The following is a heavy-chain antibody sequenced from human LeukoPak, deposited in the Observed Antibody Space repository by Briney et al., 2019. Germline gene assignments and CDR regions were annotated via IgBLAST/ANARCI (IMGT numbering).Heavy chain of an antibody. J-gene: IGHJ4*02. CDR1: GLTFSSCA. CDR3: AKRGSGDSGGYFDY. D-gene: IGHD4-17*01. CDR2: ISGGGGST. Sequence: PGGSLTLSCAASGLTFSSCAMCWVRQAAGKGLEWVSTISGGGGSTYYADSVKGRFSISRDNSKNTLFLQMNSLRVEDTAVYYCAKRGSGDSGGYFDYWGQGTLVTVSS. V-gene: IGHV3-23*01.